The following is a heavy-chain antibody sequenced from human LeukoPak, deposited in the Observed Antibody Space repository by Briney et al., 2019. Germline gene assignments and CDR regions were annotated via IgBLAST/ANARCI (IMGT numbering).Heavy chain of an antibody. CDR1: GYTFTNYG. CDR2: ISIYNGNT. D-gene: IGHD3-3*01. Sequence: ASVKVSCKASGYTFTNYGISWVRKAPGQGLEWMAWISIYNGNTDYAQKLRGRVTMTTDTSTSTAYMELRSLRSDDTAVYYCARITYDFWSGYYMPDDPWGQGTLVTVSS. CDR3: ARITYDFWSGYYMPDDP. V-gene: IGHV1-18*01. J-gene: IGHJ5*02.